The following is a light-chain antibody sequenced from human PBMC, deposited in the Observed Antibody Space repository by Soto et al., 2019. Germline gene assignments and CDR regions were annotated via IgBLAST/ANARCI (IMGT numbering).Light chain of an antibody. J-gene: IGLJ1*01. V-gene: IGLV2-23*02. Sequence: QSVLTQPASVSGSPGQSITISCTGASSDVGSYNLVSWYQQHPGKAPKLMIYEVSKRPSGVSNRFSGSKSGNTASLTISGLQAEDEADYYCCSYAGSSYVFGTGTKVIVL. CDR1: SSDVGSYNL. CDR3: CSYAGSSYV. CDR2: EVS.